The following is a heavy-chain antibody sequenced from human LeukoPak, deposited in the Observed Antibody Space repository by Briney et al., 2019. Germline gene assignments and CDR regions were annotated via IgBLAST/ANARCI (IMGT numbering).Heavy chain of an antibody. D-gene: IGHD1-26*01. Sequence: GESLKISCKGSGYTFTSYWIGWVRQMPGKGLEWMGIIYPGDSDIRYSPSFQGQVTISADKSISTAYLQWGSLKASDTAIYYCARPREAGAKGDAFDIWGQGTMVTVSS. CDR1: GYTFTSYW. CDR3: ARPREAGAKGDAFDI. J-gene: IGHJ3*02. V-gene: IGHV5-51*01. CDR2: IYPGDSDI.